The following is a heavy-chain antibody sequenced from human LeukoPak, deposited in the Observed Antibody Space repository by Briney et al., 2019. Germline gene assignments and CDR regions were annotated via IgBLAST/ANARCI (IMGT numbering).Heavy chain of an antibody. CDR3: ARGYTRAYSSSRYSYYYGMDV. CDR2: INHSGST. D-gene: IGHD6-13*01. J-gene: IGHJ6*02. CDR1: GGSFSGYY. V-gene: IGHV4-34*01. Sequence: PSETLSLTCAVYGGSFSGYYWSWIRQPPGKGLEWIGEINHSGSTNYNPSLKSRVTILVDTSKNQFSLKLSSVTAADTAVYYCARGYTRAYSSSRYSYYYGMDVWGQGTTVTVSS.